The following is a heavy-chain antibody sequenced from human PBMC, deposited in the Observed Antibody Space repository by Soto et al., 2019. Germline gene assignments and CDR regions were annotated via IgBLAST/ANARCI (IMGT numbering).Heavy chain of an antibody. D-gene: IGHD6-6*01. J-gene: IGHJ4*02. CDR3: ARLVSRRDIDS. V-gene: IGHV3-11*06. Sequence: QEQLVESGGGLVKPGGSLRLSCAASGFNFNDYYMSWIRQAPGKGLEYIAYISSLNHYNNYADSVKGRFTISTDNAKNSLQQKMSRVRSEDTAVYYGARLVSRRDIDSWGRGTLVTVSS. CDR2: ISSLNHYN. CDR1: GFNFNDYY.